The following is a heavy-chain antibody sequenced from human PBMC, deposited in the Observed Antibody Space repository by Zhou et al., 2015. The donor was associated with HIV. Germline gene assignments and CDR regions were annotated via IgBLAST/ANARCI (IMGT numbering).Heavy chain of an antibody. Sequence: QVQLVQSGAEVKKPGSSVKVSCKASGGTFSSYAISWVRQAPGQGLEWMGGIIPIFGTANYAQKFQGRVTITADESTSTAYMELSSLRSEDTAVYYCARGKDCSSTSCLDFDYWGQGNPGHRLL. J-gene: IGHJ4*02. D-gene: IGHD2-2*01. CDR2: IIPIFGTA. CDR1: GGTFSSYA. CDR3: ARGKDCSSTSCLDFDY. V-gene: IGHV1-69*12.